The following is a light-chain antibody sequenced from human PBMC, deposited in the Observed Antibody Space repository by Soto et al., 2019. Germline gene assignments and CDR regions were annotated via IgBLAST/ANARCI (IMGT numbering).Light chain of an antibody. Sequence: VMTQSPDSLAVSLGESATINCKSSQSVLYSSNNKNYLAWYQQKPGQPPKLLIYWASTRESGVPDRFSGSGSGKDFTLTISSLQAEDGAVYYCQQYYSTPLTFGGGIKVEIX. J-gene: IGKJ4*01. V-gene: IGKV4-1*01. CDR1: QSVLYSSNNKNY. CDR3: QQYYSTPLT. CDR2: WAS.